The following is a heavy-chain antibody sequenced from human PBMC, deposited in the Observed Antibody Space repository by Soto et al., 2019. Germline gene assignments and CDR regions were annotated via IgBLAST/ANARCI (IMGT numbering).Heavy chain of an antibody. CDR1: GYSFTSYW. CDR2: IDPSDSYT. D-gene: IGHD6-13*01. V-gene: IGHV5-10-1*01. Sequence: PGESLKISCKGSGYSFTSYWISWVRQMPGKGLEWMGRIDPSDSYTNYSPSFHGHVTISADKSISTAYLQWSSLKASDTAMYYCAREGRIAAAGLPYYYYGMDVWGQGTTVTVSS. CDR3: AREGRIAAAGLPYYYYGMDV. J-gene: IGHJ6*02.